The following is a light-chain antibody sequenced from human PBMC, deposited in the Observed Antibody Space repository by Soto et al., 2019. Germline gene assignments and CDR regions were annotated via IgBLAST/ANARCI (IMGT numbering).Light chain of an antibody. CDR1: QSVTRNY. Sequence: EILLTQSPCTLSLSPGERATLSCRARQSVTRNYLDWYQQKPGQAPRLLMYGVSSRATGIPERFSGSGSGTDFTLTISRVEPEDFAVYFCQQYGTSPLTFGGGTKVDIK. J-gene: IGKJ4*01. CDR2: GVS. CDR3: QQYGTSPLT. V-gene: IGKV3-20*01.